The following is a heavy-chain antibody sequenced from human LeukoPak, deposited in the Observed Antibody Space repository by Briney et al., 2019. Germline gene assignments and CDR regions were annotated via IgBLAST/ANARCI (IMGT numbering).Heavy chain of an antibody. Sequence: GGSLRLSCAASGFTFSSYSMNWVRQAPGKGLEWVSSISSSSSYIYYADSVKGRFTISRDNAKNSLYLQMNSLRAEDTAVYCCARAYCSGGSCYPFDYWGQGTLVTVSS. CDR2: ISSSSSYI. D-gene: IGHD2-15*01. CDR1: GFTFSSYS. CDR3: ARAYCSGGSCYPFDY. V-gene: IGHV3-21*01. J-gene: IGHJ4*02.